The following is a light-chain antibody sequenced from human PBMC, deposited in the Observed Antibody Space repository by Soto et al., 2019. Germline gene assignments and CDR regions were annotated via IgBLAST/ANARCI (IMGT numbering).Light chain of an antibody. V-gene: IGLV4-60*03. Sequence: QSVLTQSSSASASLGSSVKLTCTLSSGHSSYIIAWHQQQPGKAPRYLMKLEGSGSYNKGSGVPDRFSGSSSGADRYLTISNLQSEDEADYYCETRDSNTHWVFGGGTKLTVL. CDR3: ETRDSNTHWV. CDR2: LEGSGSY. J-gene: IGLJ3*02. CDR1: SGHSSYI.